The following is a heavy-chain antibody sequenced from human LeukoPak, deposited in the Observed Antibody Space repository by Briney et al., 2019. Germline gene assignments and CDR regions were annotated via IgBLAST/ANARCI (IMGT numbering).Heavy chain of an antibody. D-gene: IGHD2-2*01. Sequence: GGSLRLSCAASGFTFSSYSMNWVRQAPGKGRERVSSISSSSYIYYADSVKGRFTISRDNAKSSLYLQMNSLRAEDTAVYYCAGDVGVVPAARRYYYYGMDVWGQGTTVTVSS. CDR1: GFTFSSYS. CDR2: ISSSSYI. CDR3: AGDVGVVPAARRYYYYGMDV. V-gene: IGHV3-21*01. J-gene: IGHJ6*02.